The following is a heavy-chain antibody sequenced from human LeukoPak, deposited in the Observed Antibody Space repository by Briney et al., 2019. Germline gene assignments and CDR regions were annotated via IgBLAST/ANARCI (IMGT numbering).Heavy chain of an antibody. CDR1: GFTFKSYA. CDR2: INTNGANT. Sequence: GGSLRLSCSASGFTFKSYAMHWVRQAPGKGLEYVSSINTNGANTYYADSVKGRFTISRDNSKNTLYLQMNSLRAEDTAVYYCARTMYYYGSGSLWGQGTLVTVSS. V-gene: IGHV3-64*04. D-gene: IGHD3-10*01. J-gene: IGHJ4*02. CDR3: ARTMYYYGSGSL.